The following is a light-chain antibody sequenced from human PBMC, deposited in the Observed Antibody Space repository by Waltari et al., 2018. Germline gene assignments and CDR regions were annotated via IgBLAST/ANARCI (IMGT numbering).Light chain of an antibody. V-gene: IGLV1-44*01. CDR3: AAWDDSLNGHMV. CDR2: SND. J-gene: IGLJ2*01. CDR1: YSNIGSNT. Sequence: QSVVTQPPSVSGTPGQRVTISCSGSYSNIGSNTVNWYQQLPETAPKLLIYSNDRRPPEVAHACAGSKSGTSASRGISGLQSEDEADYYCAAWDDSLNGHMVFGGGTKVTVL.